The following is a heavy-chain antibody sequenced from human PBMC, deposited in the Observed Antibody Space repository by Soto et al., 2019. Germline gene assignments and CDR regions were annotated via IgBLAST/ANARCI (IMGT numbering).Heavy chain of an antibody. CDR2: IKSKTDGGTT. J-gene: IGHJ5*02. Sequence: GGSLRLSCAASGFTFSNAWMSWVRQAPGKGLEWVGRIKSKTDGGTTDYAAPVKGRFTISRDDSKNTLYLQMNSLKTEDTAVYYCTTEMSSYSSNLFDPWGQGTLVTVSS. CDR3: TTEMSSYSSNLFDP. CDR1: GFTFSNAW. V-gene: IGHV3-15*01. D-gene: IGHD6-13*01.